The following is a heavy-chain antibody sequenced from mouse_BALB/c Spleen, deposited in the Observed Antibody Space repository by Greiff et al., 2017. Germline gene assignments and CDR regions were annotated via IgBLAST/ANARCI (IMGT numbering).Heavy chain of an antibody. J-gene: IGHJ3*01. Sequence: EVMLVESGGGLVKPGGSLKLSCAASGFTFSSYAMSWVRQTPEKRLEWVASISSGGSTYYPDSVKGRFTISRDNARNILYLQMSSLRSEDTSMYYCARGEDYYGSRTFAYWGQGTLVTVSA. D-gene: IGHD1-1*01. V-gene: IGHV5-6-5*01. CDR1: GFTFSSYA. CDR3: ARGEDYYGSRTFAY. CDR2: ISSGGST.